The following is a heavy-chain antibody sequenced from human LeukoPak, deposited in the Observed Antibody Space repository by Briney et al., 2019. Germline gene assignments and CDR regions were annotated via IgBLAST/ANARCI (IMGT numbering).Heavy chain of an antibody. CDR2: IKQDGSEK. CDR1: GFTFSSYW. Sequence: RGGSLRLSCAASGFTFSSYWMSWVRQAPGKGVEWVANIKQDGSEKYYVDSVKGRFTISRDNAKNSLYLQMNSLRAEDTAVYYCARVRGAGRSGYHYWGQGTLVTVSS. V-gene: IGHV3-7*01. J-gene: IGHJ4*02. D-gene: IGHD3-22*01. CDR3: ARVRGAGRSGYHY.